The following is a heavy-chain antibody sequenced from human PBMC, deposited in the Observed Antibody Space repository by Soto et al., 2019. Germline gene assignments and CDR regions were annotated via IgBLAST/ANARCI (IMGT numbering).Heavy chain of an antibody. CDR1: RGSISNYF. CDR3: ARLAASSSADLDY. J-gene: IGHJ4*02. CDR2: ISYSGTT. D-gene: IGHD6-6*01. Sequence: PSETLSLTCTVSRGSISNYFWTWIRQPPGRGLEWIGYISYSGTTNYNPSLKSRVTISVDTSKNQFSLKLSSVTAADTAVYYCARLAASSSADLDYWGQGTLVTVSS. V-gene: IGHV4-59*08.